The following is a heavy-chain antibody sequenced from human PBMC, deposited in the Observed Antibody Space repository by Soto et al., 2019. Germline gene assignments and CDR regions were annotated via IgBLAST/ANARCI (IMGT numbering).Heavy chain of an antibody. D-gene: IGHD3-10*01. CDR1: GYTFTGYY. J-gene: IGHJ3*02. CDR2: INPNSGGT. CDR3: AREANYYGSGSYYNPRAFDI. V-gene: IGHV1-2*04. Sequence: GASVKVSCKASGYTFTGYYMHWVRQAPGQGLEWMGWINPNSGGTNYAQKFQGWVTMTRDTSISTAYMELSRLRSDDTAVYYCAREANYYGSGSYYNPRAFDIWGQGTMVTVS.